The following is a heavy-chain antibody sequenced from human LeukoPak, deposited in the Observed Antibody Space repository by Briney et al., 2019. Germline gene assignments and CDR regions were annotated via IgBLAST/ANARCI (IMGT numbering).Heavy chain of an antibody. CDR1: GFTFSSYD. CDR3: ARLVWAGTMSWFDP. CDR2: IGTAGDT. D-gene: IGHD6-19*01. V-gene: IGHV3-13*01. Sequence: GGSLRLSCAASGFTFSSYDMHWVRQATGKGLEWVSAIGTAGDTYYPGSVKGRFTISRENAKNSLYLQMNSLRAGDTAVYYCARLVWAGTMSWFDPWGQGTLVTVSS. J-gene: IGHJ5*02.